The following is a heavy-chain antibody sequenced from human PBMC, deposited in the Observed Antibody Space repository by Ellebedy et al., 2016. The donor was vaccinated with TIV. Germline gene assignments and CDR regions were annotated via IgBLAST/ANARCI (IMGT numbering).Heavy chain of an antibody. Sequence: GESLKISCAASGFTFSTYNMNWVRQAPGKGLEWISYIGSSSSTIYYADSVKGRFTISRDNAKNSLYLQMDSLRDGDTAVYYCARAGIYSYGYSFDYWGQGTLVTVSS. CDR3: ARAGIYSYGYSFDY. J-gene: IGHJ4*02. CDR1: GFTFSTYN. D-gene: IGHD5-18*01. CDR2: IGSSSSTI. V-gene: IGHV3-48*02.